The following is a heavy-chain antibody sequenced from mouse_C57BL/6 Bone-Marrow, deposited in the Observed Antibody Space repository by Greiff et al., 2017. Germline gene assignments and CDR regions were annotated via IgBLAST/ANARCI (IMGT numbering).Heavy chain of an antibody. V-gene: IGHV1-63*01. J-gene: IGHJ2*01. Sequence: QVQLQQSGAELVRPGTSVKMSCKASGYTFTNYWIGWAKQRPGHGLEWIGDIYPGGGYTNYNEKFKGKATLTADKSSSTAYMQFSSLTSEDSAIYYCARRGVYYGNPPFDYWGQGTTLTVSS. CDR2: IYPGGGYT. CDR1: GYTFTNYW. D-gene: IGHD2-1*01. CDR3: ARRGVYYGNPPFDY.